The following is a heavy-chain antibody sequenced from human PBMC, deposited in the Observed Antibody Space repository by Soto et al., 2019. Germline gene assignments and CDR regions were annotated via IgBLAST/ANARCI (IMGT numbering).Heavy chain of an antibody. CDR1: GGSMSNYY. D-gene: IGHD3-10*01. V-gene: IGHV4-59*01. J-gene: IGHJ4*02. CDR3: ARDQDLGY. CDR2: IYYSGTT. Sequence: PSETLSLTCSVSGGSMSNYYWNWIRQSPGKGLEWTGYIYYSGTTNYNPSLKSRVTISIDTSKNQVSLNLTSVTSADTAVYYCARDQDLGYWGQGTLVTVSS.